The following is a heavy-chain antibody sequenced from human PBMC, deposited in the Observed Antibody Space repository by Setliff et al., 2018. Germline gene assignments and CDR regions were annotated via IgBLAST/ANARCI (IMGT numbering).Heavy chain of an antibody. D-gene: IGHD3-22*01. CDR1: GFTFDVYD. CDR2: INLNGYRT. CDR3: ATDRSRDYDDSSGYDH. J-gene: IGHJ5*02. V-gene: IGHV3-20*04. Sequence: GGSLRLSCAASGFTFDVYDLNWVRQAPGKGLGWVSSINLNGYRTGYADSVKGRFTISRDNAKNSLSLQMNRLRAEDTALYYCATDRSRDYDDSSGYDHWGQGTLVTVSS.